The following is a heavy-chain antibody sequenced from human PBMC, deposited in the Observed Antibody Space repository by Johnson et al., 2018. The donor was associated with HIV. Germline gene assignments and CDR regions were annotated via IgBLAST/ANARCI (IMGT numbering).Heavy chain of an antibody. Sequence: VQLVESGGGVVQPGRSLRLSCAASGFTFSSYWMSWVRQAPGKGLEWVANIKQDGSEKYYVDSVKGRFTISRDNAKNSLYLQMNSLRAEDTAVYYCASLAYCGGDCYWEDIWGQGTMVTVSS. CDR2: IKQDGSEK. D-gene: IGHD2-21*02. J-gene: IGHJ3*02. CDR3: ASLAYCGGDCYWEDI. V-gene: IGHV3-7*01. CDR1: GFTFSSYW.